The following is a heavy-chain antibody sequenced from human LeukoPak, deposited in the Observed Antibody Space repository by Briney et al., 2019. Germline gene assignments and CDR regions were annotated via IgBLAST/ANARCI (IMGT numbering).Heavy chain of an antibody. CDR2: IYTSEST. D-gene: IGHD1-26*01. J-gene: IGHJ4*02. CDR1: GGSISSGSYY. CDR3: ARGSWGASGY. Sequence: SQTLSLTCTVSGGSISSGSYYWSWIRQPAGKGLEWIGRIYTSESTNYNPSLKSRVTISVDTSKNQFSLKLSSVTAADTAVYYCARGSWGASGYWGQGTLVTVSS. V-gene: IGHV4-61*02.